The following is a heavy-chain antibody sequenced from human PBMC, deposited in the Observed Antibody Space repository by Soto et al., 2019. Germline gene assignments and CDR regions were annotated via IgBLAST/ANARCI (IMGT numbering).Heavy chain of an antibody. Sequence: SETLSLTCTVSGGSVSRWSYYWSWIRQPPGKGLEWIGYIYYSGSTKYKPSLKSRVTISVDTSKNQFSLKVSSATAADTAVYYCARHSNRNYGLYYFEYWGLGALVTVSS. CDR1: GGSVSRWSYY. J-gene: IGHJ4*02. V-gene: IGHV4-61*01. CDR2: IYYSGST. CDR3: ARHSNRNYGLYYFEY. D-gene: IGHD4-4*01.